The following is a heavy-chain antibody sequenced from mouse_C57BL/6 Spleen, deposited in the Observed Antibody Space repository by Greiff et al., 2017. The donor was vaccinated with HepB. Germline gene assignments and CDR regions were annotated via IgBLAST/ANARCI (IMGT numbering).Heavy chain of an antibody. D-gene: IGHD1-1*01. CDR3: ARGDGSAWFAY. CDR2: IDPSDSET. CDR1: GYTFTSYW. J-gene: IGHJ3*01. Sequence: QVHVKQPGAELVRPGSSVKLSCKASGYTFTSYWMHWVKQRPIQGLEWIGNIDPSDSETHYNQKFKDKATLTVDKSSSTAYMQLSSLTSEDSAVYYCARGDGSAWFAYWGQGTLVTVSA. V-gene: IGHV1-52*01.